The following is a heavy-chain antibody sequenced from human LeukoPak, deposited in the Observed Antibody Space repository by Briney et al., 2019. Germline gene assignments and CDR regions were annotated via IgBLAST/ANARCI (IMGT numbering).Heavy chain of an antibody. V-gene: IGHV3-49*04. D-gene: IGHD4-17*01. CDR1: GFTFGDYA. CDR3: TRDHKGYGDYWIYYYYYGMDV. Sequence: GGSLRLSCTASGFTFGDYAMRWVRPAPGKGLEWVGFIRCKAYGGTTEYAASVKGRFTISRDDSKSIAYLQMNSLKTEDTAVYYCTRDHKGYGDYWIYYYYYGMDVWGQGTTVTVSS. J-gene: IGHJ6*02. CDR2: IRCKAYGGTT.